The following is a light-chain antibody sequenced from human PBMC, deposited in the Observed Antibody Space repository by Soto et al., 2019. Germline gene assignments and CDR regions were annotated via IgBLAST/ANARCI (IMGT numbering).Light chain of an antibody. CDR2: STN. CDR1: SGSVSTSYY. V-gene: IGLV8-61*01. CDR3: VLYMNSGTL. Sequence: QTVETQEPSLSVSPGGTVTLTCGLSSGSVSTSYYPSWYQQTPGQAPRTLIYSTNTRSSGVPDRFSGSILGNKAALTITGAQADDESDYYCVLYMNSGTLFGGGTKLTVL. J-gene: IGLJ3*02.